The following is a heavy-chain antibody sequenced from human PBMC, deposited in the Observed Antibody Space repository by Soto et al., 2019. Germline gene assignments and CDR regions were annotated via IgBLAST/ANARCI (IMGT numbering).Heavy chain of an antibody. CDR3: ARQESGDALDY. D-gene: IGHD4-17*01. Sequence: VQMVQSGAEVKKSGESLKISCKGSGYTFSIYWIGWVRQMPGKGLEWMGIIYPGDSDAIYSPSVQVQATISADKSTSTAYLQWSSRKASDTDMSYCARQESGDALDYWGQGTLVTVSS. V-gene: IGHV5-51*01. J-gene: IGHJ4*02. CDR2: IYPGDSDA. CDR1: GYTFSIYW.